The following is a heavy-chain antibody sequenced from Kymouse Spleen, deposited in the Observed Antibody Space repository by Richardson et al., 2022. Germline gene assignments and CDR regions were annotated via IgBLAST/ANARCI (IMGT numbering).Heavy chain of an antibody. V-gene: IGHV3-30*18. J-gene: IGHJ4*02. D-gene: IGHD3-3*01. CDR3: AKAFTIFGVVTPFDY. CDR2: ISYDGSNK. Sequence: QVQLVESGGGVVQPGRSLRLSCAASGFTFSSYGMHWVRQAPGKGLEWVAVISYDGSNKYYADSVKGRFTISRDNSKNTLYLQMNSLRAEDTAVYYCAKAFTIFGVVTPFDYWGQGTLVTVSS. CDR1: GFTFSSYG.